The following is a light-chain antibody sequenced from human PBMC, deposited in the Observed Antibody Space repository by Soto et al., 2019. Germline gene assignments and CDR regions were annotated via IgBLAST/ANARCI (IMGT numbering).Light chain of an antibody. CDR3: LQYGSSPPT. J-gene: IGKJ1*01. V-gene: IGKV3-20*01. CDR1: QSVSRGF. Sequence: EIVLTQSPGTLSLSPGERAALSCRASQSVSRGFLAWYQQRPGQAPRLLIYGASNRATGIPDRFSGSGSGTDFTLTISRLEPEDFAVYYCLQYGSSPPTFGQGTKVDIK. CDR2: GAS.